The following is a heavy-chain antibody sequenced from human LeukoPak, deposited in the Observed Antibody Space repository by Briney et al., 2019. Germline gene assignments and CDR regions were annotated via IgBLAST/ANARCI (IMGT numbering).Heavy chain of an antibody. V-gene: IGHV3-7*01. CDR2: IKQDGSEK. CDR3: AKTWDTADY. J-gene: IGHJ4*02. CDR1: GFTFSSYW. D-gene: IGHD5-18*01. Sequence: GGSLRLSCAASGFTFSSYWMSWVRQAPGKGLEWVANIKQDGSEKYYADSVKGRFTISRDNSKNTLYLQMNSLRAEDTAVYYCAKTWDTADYWGQGTLVTVSS.